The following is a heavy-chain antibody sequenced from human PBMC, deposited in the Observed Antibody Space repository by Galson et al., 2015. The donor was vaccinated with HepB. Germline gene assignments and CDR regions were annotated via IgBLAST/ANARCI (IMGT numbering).Heavy chain of an antibody. J-gene: IGHJ5*02. CDR1: GFTFSSYG. CDR2: IWYDGSNK. CDR3: TRHPTTFYDFWSGYSDNWFDP. V-gene: IGHV3-33*01. Sequence: SLRLSCAASGFTFSSYGMHWVRQAPGKGLEWVAGIWYDGSNKHYADSVKGRFPISRDNSKNTLYLQVNSLRAEDTALYYCTRHPTTFYDFWSGYSDNWFDPWGQGTLVIVSS. D-gene: IGHD3-3*01.